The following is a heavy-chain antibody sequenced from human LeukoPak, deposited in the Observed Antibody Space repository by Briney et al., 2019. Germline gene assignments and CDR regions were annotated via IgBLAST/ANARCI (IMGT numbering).Heavy chain of an antibody. CDR1: GGSISSYY. CDR2: IYYSGST. V-gene: IGHV4-59*01. Sequence: SETLSLTCTVSGGSISSYYWSWIRQPPGKGLEWIGYIYYSGSTNYNPSLKSRVTISVDTSKNQFSLKLSSVTAADTAVYYCARRLRYFDWLHGAFDIWGQGTMVTVSS. CDR3: ARRLRYFDWLHGAFDI. D-gene: IGHD3-9*01. J-gene: IGHJ3*02.